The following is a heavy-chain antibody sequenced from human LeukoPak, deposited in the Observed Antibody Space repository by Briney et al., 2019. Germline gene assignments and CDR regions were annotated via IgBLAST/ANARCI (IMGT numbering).Heavy chain of an antibody. V-gene: IGHV3-30*18. CDR3: AKSAYCGGDCYSFDY. CDR1: GFTSSSYG. J-gene: IGHJ4*02. D-gene: IGHD2-21*02. CDR2: ISYDGSNK. Sequence: GRSLRLSCAASGFTSSSYGMHWVRQAPGKGLECVAVISYDGSNKYYADSVKGRFTISRDNSKNTLYLQMNSLRAEDTAVYYCAKSAYCGGDCYSFDYWGQGTLVTVSS.